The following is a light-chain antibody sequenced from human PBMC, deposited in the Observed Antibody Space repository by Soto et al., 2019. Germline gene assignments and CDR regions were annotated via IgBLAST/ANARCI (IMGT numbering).Light chain of an antibody. CDR2: ATS. CDR3: HQYGSSQT. Sequence: EMLLTQSLATLSVSPGESATLSCRASRSVDTDLAWYQQKPGQAPRLLVFATSARATGVPDRFSGSGSGTDFTLTISSLEPEDFAVYYCHQYGSSQTFGQGTKVDIK. CDR1: RSVDTD. V-gene: IGKV3-15*01. J-gene: IGKJ1*01.